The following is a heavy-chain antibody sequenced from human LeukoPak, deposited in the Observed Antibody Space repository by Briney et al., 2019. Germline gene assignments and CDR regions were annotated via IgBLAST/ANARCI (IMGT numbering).Heavy chain of an antibody. V-gene: IGHV3-7*01. J-gene: IGHJ4*02. D-gene: IGHD3-10*01. CDR1: GFTFSSYW. CDR2: IKQDGSEK. CDR3: ARVASVWFGELFSPPYFDY. Sequence: PGGSLRLSCAASGFTFSSYWMSWVRQAPGKGLEWVANIKQDGSEKYYVDSVKGRFTISRDNAKNSLYLQMNSLRAEDTAVYYCARVASVWFGELFSPPYFDYWGQGTLVTVSS.